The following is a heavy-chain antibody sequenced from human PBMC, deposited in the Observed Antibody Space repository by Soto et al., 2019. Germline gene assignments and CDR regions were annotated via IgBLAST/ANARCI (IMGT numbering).Heavy chain of an antibody. D-gene: IGHD3-10*01. V-gene: IGHV4-59*08. Sequence: SETLSLTCTVSGGSISSYYWSWIRQPPGKGLEWIGYIYYSGSTNYNPSLRSRVPISVDTSKNQFSLKLSSVTAADTAVYYCARSVITMVRGVITFSYYYMDVWGKGTTVTVSS. CDR2: IYYSGST. CDR3: ARSVITMVRGVITFSYYYMDV. CDR1: GGSISSYY. J-gene: IGHJ6*03.